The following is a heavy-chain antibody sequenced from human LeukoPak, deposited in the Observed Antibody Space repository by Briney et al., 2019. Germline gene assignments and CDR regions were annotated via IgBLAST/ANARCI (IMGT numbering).Heavy chain of an antibody. CDR2: ISSSSSTI. CDR3: AREIVPAAMYLSVAANWFDP. Sequence: GGSLRLSCAASGFTFSSYSMNWVRQAPGKGLEWVSYISSSSSTIYYADSVKGRFTISRDNAKNSLYLQMNSLRAEDTAVYYCAREIVPAAMYLSVAANWFDPWGQGTLVTVSS. V-gene: IGHV3-48*01. J-gene: IGHJ5*02. D-gene: IGHD2-2*01. CDR1: GFTFSSYS.